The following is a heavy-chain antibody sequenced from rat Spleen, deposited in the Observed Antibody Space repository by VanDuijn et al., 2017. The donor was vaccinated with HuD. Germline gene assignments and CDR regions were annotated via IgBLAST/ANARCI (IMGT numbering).Heavy chain of an antibody. CDR1: GFTFSDYN. CDR3: ITEEGVNYFAY. CDR2: ISYDGSST. Sequence: EVQLVESGGGLVQPGRSLKLSCAASGFTFSDYNMAWVRQAPKKGLEWVATISYDGSSTYYRDSVKGRFTISRNNAEGTLYLQMDSLRSEDTATYYCITEEGVNYFAYWGHGVMVTVSS. D-gene: IGHD1-10*01. V-gene: IGHV5-7*01. J-gene: IGHJ2*01.